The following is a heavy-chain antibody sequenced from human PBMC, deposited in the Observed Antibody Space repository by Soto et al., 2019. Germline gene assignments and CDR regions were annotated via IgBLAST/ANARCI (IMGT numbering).Heavy chain of an antibody. CDR1: GFPLRDYY. V-gene: IGHV3-11*01. CDR3: AKDIEPPGLFFDY. Sequence: GALRTSRAAPGFPLRDYYLSWVRQAPGKGLEWISYISISGSSIYYADSVKGRFTISRDDAKNSLYLQMNSLRAEDTAVYYCAKDIEPPGLFFDYWGQGTLVTVSS. D-gene: IGHD6-13*01. J-gene: IGHJ4*01. CDR2: ISISGSSI.